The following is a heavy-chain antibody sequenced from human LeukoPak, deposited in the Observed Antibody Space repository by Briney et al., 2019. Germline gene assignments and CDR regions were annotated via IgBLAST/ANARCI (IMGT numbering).Heavy chain of an antibody. D-gene: IGHD3-3*01. CDR2: IYPGDSDT. CDR1: GYSFTSYW. Sequence: GESLKISCKGSGYSFTSYWIGWVRQMPGKGLEWMGIIYPGDSDTRYSPSFQGQVTISADKSISTAYLQWSSLKASDTAMYCCARLRFLEWLLEPFDYWGQGTLVTVSS. V-gene: IGHV5-51*01. J-gene: IGHJ4*02. CDR3: ARLRFLEWLLEPFDY.